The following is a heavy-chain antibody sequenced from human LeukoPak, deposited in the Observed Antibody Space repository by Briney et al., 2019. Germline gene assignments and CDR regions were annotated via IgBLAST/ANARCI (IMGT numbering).Heavy chain of an antibody. CDR1: GGSISSYY. D-gene: IGHD6-13*01. CDR2: IYYSGST. V-gene: IGHV4-59*01. Sequence: SETLSLTCTVSGGSISSYYWSWIRQPPGKGLEWIGYIYYSGSTDYNPSLKSRVTISVDTSRNQFSLRLSSVTAADTAVYYCARVTGYMTEDFFDYWGQGALVTVSS. CDR3: ARVTGYMTEDFFDY. J-gene: IGHJ4*02.